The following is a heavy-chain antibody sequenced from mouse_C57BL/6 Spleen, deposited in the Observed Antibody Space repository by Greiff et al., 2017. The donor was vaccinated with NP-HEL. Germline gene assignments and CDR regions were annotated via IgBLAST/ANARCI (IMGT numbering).Heavy chain of an antibody. V-gene: IGHV3-6*01. J-gene: IGHJ2*01. CDR1: GYSITSGYY. CDR3: ARSPITTDYFDY. CDR2: ISYDGSN. D-gene: IGHD1-2*01. Sequence: EVQLVESGPGLVKPSQSLSLTCSVTGYSITSGYYWNWIRQFPGNKLEWMGYISYDGSNNYNPSLKNRISITRDTSKNQFFLKLNSVTTEDTATYYCARSPITTDYFDYWGQGTTLTVSS.